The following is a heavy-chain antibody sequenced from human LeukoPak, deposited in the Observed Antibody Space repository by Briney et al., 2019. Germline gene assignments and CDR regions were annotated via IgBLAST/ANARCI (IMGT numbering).Heavy chain of an antibody. D-gene: IGHD3-3*01. Sequence: GGSLRLSCAASGFTFSSYWMSWVRQAPGKGLEWVASIKQDGSEKHYVDSVKGRFTISRDNAKNSLYLQMNSLRAEDTAVYYRARDRRYDFWSGNNWFDPWGQGTQVTVSS. CDR3: ARDRRYDFWSGNNWFDP. V-gene: IGHV3-7*03. CDR2: IKQDGSEK. J-gene: IGHJ5*02. CDR1: GFTFSSYW.